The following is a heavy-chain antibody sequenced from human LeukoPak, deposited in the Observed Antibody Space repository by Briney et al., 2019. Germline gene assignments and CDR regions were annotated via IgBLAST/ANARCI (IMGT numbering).Heavy chain of an antibody. J-gene: IGHJ4*02. CDR2: IIPIFGTA. CDR3: ARNLLDIADPWESSGY. D-gene: IGHD5-12*01. CDR1: GGTFSSYA. Sequence: ASVKVSCKASGGTFSSYAISWVRQAPGQGLEWMGGIIPIFGTANYAQKFQGRVTITADKSTSTAYMELSSLRSEDTAVYYCARNLLDIADPWESSGYWGQGTLVTVSS. V-gene: IGHV1-69*06.